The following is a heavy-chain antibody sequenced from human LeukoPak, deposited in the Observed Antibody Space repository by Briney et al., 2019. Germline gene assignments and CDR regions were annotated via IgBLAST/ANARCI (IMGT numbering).Heavy chain of an antibody. CDR1: GGSPRSYY. Sequence: SETLSLTCTVSGGSPRSYYWSWIRQPPGKVLGWIGYIYYSGSTNYNPSPTSRVTISVDTSKDQFSLKLSSVTAADTAEYYCAREPYGSGTFDYWGQGTLVTVSA. CDR3: AREPYGSGTFDY. J-gene: IGHJ4*02. D-gene: IGHD3-10*01. CDR2: IYYSGST. V-gene: IGHV4-59*01.